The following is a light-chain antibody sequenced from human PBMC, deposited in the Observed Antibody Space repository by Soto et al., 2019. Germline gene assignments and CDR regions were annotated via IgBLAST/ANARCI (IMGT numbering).Light chain of an antibody. J-gene: IGKJ1*01. CDR1: QAIRAQ. Sequence: DIQMTQSPSSLSASVGDRVTITCRASQAIRAQLDWFQHKPGQAPKCLMYDASRLHSGVPSRFSGSVSGTYFTLTISNLQPEEFATYYCIQYETYPRTFGPGTKVDIK. CDR2: DAS. CDR3: IQYETYPRT. V-gene: IGKV1-16*01.